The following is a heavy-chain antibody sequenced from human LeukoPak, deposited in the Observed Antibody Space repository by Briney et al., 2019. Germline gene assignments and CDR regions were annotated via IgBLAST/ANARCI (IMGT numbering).Heavy chain of an antibody. D-gene: IGHD6-13*01. Sequence: GGSLRLSCAASGFTFSSYGMSWVRQAPGKGLEWVSAISGSGGSTYYADSVKGRFTISRDNSKNTLYLQMNSLRAEDTAVYYCAKEPQSIIAAAGLYYYYYMDVWGKGTTVTISS. V-gene: IGHV3-23*01. CDR3: AKEPQSIIAAAGLYYYYYMDV. J-gene: IGHJ6*03. CDR1: GFTFSSYG. CDR2: ISGSGGST.